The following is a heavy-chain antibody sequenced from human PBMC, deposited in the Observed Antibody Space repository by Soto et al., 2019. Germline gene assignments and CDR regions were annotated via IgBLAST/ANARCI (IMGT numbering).Heavy chain of an antibody. Sequence: SETLSLTCRVSGVSITSGGYYWTWIRQHPGEGLEWIGYIYYSGSTYYNPSLKSRVDISMDTSENLFSLDLTSVTAADTAVYYCASTKTNLFDNWGQGTQVTVSS. V-gene: IGHV4-31*03. CDR1: GVSITSGGYY. J-gene: IGHJ4*02. CDR3: ASTKTNLFDN. D-gene: IGHD3-3*01. CDR2: IYYSGST.